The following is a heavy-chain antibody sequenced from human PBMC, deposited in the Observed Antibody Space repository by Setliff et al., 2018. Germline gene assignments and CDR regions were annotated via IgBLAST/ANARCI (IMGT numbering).Heavy chain of an antibody. D-gene: IGHD1-1*01. CDR3: VKGGGRYHSDS. CDR1: GVSINSLTW. CDR2: IYHDGNTKFNPSV. J-gene: IGHJ4*02. Sequence: SETLSLTCDVSGVSINSLTWWSWVRQSPGKGLEWIGEIYHDGNTKFNPSVNYNPSLKGRVTISIDKSKNQFSLKWTSVTAADTALYYCVKGGGRYHSDSWGQGTLVTVSS. V-gene: IGHV4-4*02.